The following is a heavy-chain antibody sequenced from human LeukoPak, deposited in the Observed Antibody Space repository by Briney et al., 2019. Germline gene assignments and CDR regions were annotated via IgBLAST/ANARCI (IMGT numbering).Heavy chain of an antibody. D-gene: IGHD4-17*01. CDR3: ARLRATVTTFDGMDV. CDR1: GYSFTSYW. CDR2: IYPGDSDT. Sequence: GESQKISCKGSGYSFTSYWIGWVRQMPGKGLEWMGIIYPGDSDTRYSPSFQGQVTISADKSISTAYLQWSSLEASDTAMYYCARLRATVTTFDGMDVWGKGTTVTVSS. J-gene: IGHJ6*04. V-gene: IGHV5-51*01.